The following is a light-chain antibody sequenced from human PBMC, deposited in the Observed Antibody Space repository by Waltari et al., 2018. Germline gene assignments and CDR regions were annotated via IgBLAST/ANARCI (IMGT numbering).Light chain of an antibody. J-gene: IGKJ2*01. CDR1: QGISSS. CDR2: DAS. CDR3: QQFYSTPYT. Sequence: DTQMTQSPSTLSASVGDRVPIPCRASQGISSSLAWYQQKPGRAPRLLIYDASTLESGVPLRFSGSGSGTEFTLTISSLQAEDVAVYYCQQFYSTPYTFGQGTKLEIK. V-gene: IGKV1-5*01.